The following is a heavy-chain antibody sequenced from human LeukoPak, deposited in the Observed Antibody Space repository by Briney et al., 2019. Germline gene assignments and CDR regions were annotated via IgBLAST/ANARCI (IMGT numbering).Heavy chain of an antibody. Sequence: ASVKVSCKASGYTFTSYGISWVRRAPGQGLEWMGWISAYNGNTNYAQKLQGRVTMTTDTSTSTAYMELRSLRSDDTAVYYRARDRFPDYGSMIYYYYGMDVWGQGTTVTVSS. D-gene: IGHD4-17*01. CDR2: ISAYNGNT. CDR1: GYTFTSYG. J-gene: IGHJ6*02. CDR3: ARDRFPDYGSMIYYYYGMDV. V-gene: IGHV1-18*01.